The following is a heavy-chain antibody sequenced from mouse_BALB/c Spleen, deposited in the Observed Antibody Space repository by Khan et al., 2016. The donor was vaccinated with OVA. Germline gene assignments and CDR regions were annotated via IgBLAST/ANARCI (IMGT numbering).Heavy chain of an antibody. Sequence: EVELVESGRDLVKPGGSLKLSCAASGFTFSTYGMSWVRQTPDKRLEWVATISSGCSYTNYVDSVKGRFTISRDNAKNTPYLQMSSLKSEDTAMYYCTGLAYYYTGEGFAYWGQGTLVTVSA. V-gene: IGHV5-6*01. CDR1: GFTFSTYG. CDR3: TGLAYYYTGEGFAY. J-gene: IGHJ3*01. CDR2: ISSGCSYT. D-gene: IGHD1-1*02.